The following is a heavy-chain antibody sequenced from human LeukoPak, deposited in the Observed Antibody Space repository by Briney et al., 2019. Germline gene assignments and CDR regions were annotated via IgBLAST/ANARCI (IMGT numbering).Heavy chain of an antibody. Sequence: PGGSLRLSCAASGFTFSSYAMHWVRQAPGKGLEYVSAICSNWGSTYYANSVKGRFPLSRDNSKNTLFLQMGSLRAEDMAVYYCARDHYCSSSSCYDAFDIWGQGTMVTVSS. V-gene: IGHV3-64*01. CDR2: ICSNWGST. CDR3: ARDHYCSSSSCYDAFDI. J-gene: IGHJ3*02. D-gene: IGHD2-2*01. CDR1: GFTFSSYA.